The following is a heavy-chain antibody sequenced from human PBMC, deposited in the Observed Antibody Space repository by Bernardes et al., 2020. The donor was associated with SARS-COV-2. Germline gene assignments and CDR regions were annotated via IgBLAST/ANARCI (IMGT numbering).Heavy chain of an antibody. CDR3: ARQGYNYGFPYYFDS. V-gene: IGHV4-39*01. J-gene: IGHJ4*02. Sequence: TLSLTCTVSGGSISSGSYYWGWIRQPPGKGLEWIGSIYYSGSTYYNPSLQSRLTISVDKSKNQFSLKLTSVTAADTGVFYCARQGYNYGFPYYFDSWGRGALVTVSS. D-gene: IGHD5-18*01. CDR1: GGSISSGSYY. CDR2: IYYSGST.